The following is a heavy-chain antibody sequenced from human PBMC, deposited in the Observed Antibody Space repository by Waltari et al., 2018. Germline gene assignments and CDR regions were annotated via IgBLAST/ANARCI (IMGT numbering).Heavy chain of an antibody. D-gene: IGHD3-16*01. CDR3: ARNVGELGV. CDR1: GFSVRSNY. Sequence: VQLVESGGGLVQPGGSLRLSCVASGFSVRSNYLGWVRQAPGKGLEWVSLIYIGGNTRYADSVKGRFTISRDGSKNTVYLQMTSLRAEDTAVYYCARNVGELGVWGQGTTVTVSS. J-gene: IGHJ6*02. V-gene: IGHV3-66*01. CDR2: IYIGGNT.